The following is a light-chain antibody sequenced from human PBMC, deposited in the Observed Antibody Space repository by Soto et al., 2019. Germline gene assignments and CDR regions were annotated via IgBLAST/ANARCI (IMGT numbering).Light chain of an antibody. CDR1: QSVSSSY. V-gene: IGKV3-20*01. Sequence: ELVLTQSPGTLSLSPGERATLSCRASQSVSSSYLAWYQQKPGQAPRLLIYGASSRATGIPDRFSGSGSGTDFTLSISILEPEDFAVYYWQQYGSYPTWTFGQGTKVDIK. CDR2: GAS. J-gene: IGKJ1*01. CDR3: QQYGSYPTWT.